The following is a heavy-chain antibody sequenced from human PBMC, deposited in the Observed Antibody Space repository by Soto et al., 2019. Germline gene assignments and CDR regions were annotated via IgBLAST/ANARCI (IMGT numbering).Heavy chain of an antibody. CDR1: GYTFTSYY. CDR2: VNPSSGVT. J-gene: IGHJ4*02. Sequence: QVQLVQSGAEVKKPGASVKVSCKPFGYTFTSYYIHWVRQAPGEGLEWMGIVNPSSGVTGYTQKFQGRVTMTPDTSTSTVYMELSSLRSEDTAVYYCARDMREGLSGWHGVDYWGQGTLVTVSS. V-gene: IGHV1-46*01. D-gene: IGHD6-19*01. CDR3: ARDMREGLSGWHGVDY.